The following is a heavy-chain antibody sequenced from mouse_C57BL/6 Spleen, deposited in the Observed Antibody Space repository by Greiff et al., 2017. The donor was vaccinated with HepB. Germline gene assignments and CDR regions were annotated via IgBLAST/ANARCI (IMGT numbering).Heavy chain of an antibody. V-gene: IGHV10-1*01. CDR3: VRHGNYAMDY. J-gene: IGHJ4*01. Sequence: DVMLVESGGGLVQPKGSLKLSCAASGFSFNTYAMNWVRQAPGKGLEWVARIRSKSNNYATYYADSVKDRFTISRDDSERMLYLQMNNLKTEDTAMYYCVRHGNYAMDYWGQGTSVTVSS. CDR1: GFSFNTYA. D-gene: IGHD1-1*02. CDR2: IRSKSNNYAT.